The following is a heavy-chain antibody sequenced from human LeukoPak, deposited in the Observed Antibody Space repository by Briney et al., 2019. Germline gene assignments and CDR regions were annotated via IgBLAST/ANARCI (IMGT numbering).Heavy chain of an antibody. D-gene: IGHD4-17*01. CDR1: GYTFISYD. Sequence: ASVKVSCKASGYTFISYDINWVRQATGQGLEWMGWMNPNSGNTGYAQKFQGRVTMTMNTSISTAYMELSSLSSEDTAVYYCARGSKAAVTIYYYYYMDDWGKGTTVTVSS. J-gene: IGHJ6*03. CDR3: ARGSKAAVTIYYYYYMDD. V-gene: IGHV1-8*01. CDR2: MNPNSGNT.